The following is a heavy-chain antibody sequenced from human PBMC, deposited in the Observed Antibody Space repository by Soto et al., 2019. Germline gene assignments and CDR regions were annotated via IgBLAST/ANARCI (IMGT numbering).Heavy chain of an antibody. V-gene: IGHV4-59*01. CDR2: LYYGRSA. CDR1: GDSISSYY. J-gene: IGHJ4*02. Sequence: QVQLQESGPGLVKPSETLSLTCAVSGDSISSYYCMWIRQPPGKGLESIGYLYYGRSANYNPSLKSRVTLAVDTATNQCSLTLSSMTAADTAVYYCALRSMAVVPEYWGQGALVTVSS. CDR3: ALRSMAVVPEY. D-gene: IGHD3-22*01.